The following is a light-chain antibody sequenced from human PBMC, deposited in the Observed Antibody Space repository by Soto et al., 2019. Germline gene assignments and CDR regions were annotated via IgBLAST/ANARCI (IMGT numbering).Light chain of an antibody. Sequence: EVVMTQSPATLSVSPGEGATLSCRASQGIGTNLAWYQQKPGQAPRLLFYGASTRATGVPARFSGSGSGTEFTLTISSLQSEDFAVYYCQQLDNWPPGWPFGQGTKVDIK. CDR3: QQLDNWPPGWP. J-gene: IGKJ1*01. CDR2: GAS. CDR1: QGIGTN. V-gene: IGKV3-15*01.